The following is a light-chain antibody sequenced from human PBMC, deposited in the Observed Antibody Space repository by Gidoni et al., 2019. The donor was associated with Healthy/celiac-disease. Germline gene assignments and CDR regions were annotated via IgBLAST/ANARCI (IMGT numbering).Light chain of an antibody. Sequence: SCYSGSVGDRVTITCRASKSSSSYLNWYQQKPGKAPQLLIYAASSLQSGVPSRVSGSGSGTDFTLTISSLQPEDCATYYCQQSYSTPLTFGGGTKVEIK. J-gene: IGKJ4*01. V-gene: IGKV1-39*01. CDR2: AAS. CDR3: QQSYSTPLT. CDR1: KSSSSY.